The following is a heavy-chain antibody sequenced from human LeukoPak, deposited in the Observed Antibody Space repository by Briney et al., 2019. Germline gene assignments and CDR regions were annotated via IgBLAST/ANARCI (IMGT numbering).Heavy chain of an antibody. CDR2: VSGGGGTST. D-gene: IGHD3-10*01. CDR1: GFTFSTSA. Sequence: PGGSLRLSCAASGFTFSTSAVSWVRQAPGKGLEYVSTVSGGGGTSTYYTDSVAGRFIISRDDPKNTLYLQMSSLRVEDTAVYYCAKGGGLLWLGESPRWFDPWGQGTLVTVSS. J-gene: IGHJ5*02. CDR3: AKGGGLLWLGESPRWFDP. V-gene: IGHV3-23*01.